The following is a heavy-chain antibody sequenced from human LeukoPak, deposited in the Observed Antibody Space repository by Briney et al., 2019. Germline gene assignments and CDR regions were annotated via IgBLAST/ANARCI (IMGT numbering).Heavy chain of an antibody. V-gene: IGHV3-23*01. J-gene: IGHJ4*02. CDR3: VKDDGWVQYAN. D-gene: IGHD5-24*01. Sequence: GSLRLSCAASGFTFSSYWMHWVRQAPGKGLVWVSGIRADAVTTYYADSVKGRFIISRDNSRNTVYLQMNSLSAEDAAVYYCVKDDGWVQYANWGQGILVTVSS. CDR1: GFTFSSYW. CDR2: IRADAVTT.